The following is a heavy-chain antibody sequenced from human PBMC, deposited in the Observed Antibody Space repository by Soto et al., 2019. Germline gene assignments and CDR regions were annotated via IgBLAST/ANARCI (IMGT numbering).Heavy chain of an antibody. Sequence: EVQLVESGGGLVQPGGSLRLSCVASGITFSTYWMHWVRQAPRKGLVWVSRIKFDGSTTSYADSVKGRFTISRDNAKNTVYLQMNSLGGEDTGAYYCARGIRNYYGVDVWGQGTTVTVSS. CDR3: ARGIRNYYGVDV. V-gene: IGHV3-74*01. D-gene: IGHD5-18*01. CDR2: IKFDGSTT. J-gene: IGHJ6*02. CDR1: GITFSTYW.